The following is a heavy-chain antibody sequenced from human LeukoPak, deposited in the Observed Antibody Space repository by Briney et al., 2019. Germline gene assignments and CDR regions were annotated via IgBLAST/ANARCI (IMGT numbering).Heavy chain of an antibody. CDR1: GYTFTGYY. J-gene: IGHJ5*02. CDR2: INPNSGGT. CDR3: AREMPYFVVVVAATRGNWFDP. V-gene: IGHV1-2*02. D-gene: IGHD2-15*01. Sequence: ASVKVSCKASGYTFTGYYMHWVRQAPGQGVEWMGWINPNSGGTNYAQKFQGRVTMTRDTSISTAYMELGRLRSDDTAVYYCAREMPYFVVVVAATRGNWFDPWGQGTLVTVSS.